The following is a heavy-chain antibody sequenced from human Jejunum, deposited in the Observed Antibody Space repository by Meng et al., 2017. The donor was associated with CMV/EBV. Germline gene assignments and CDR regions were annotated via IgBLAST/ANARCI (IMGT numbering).Heavy chain of an antibody. Sequence: EVQLVESGGDLVQPGGSLILSCAASGFTFSNYWMHWVRQAPGKGLVWVSRITPDGSTTNYADSVKGRFTISRDNAKNTLYLQMNSLSAEDTAVYYCARNRDGLAGHFDCWGQGTLVTVAS. CDR2: ITPDGSTT. CDR1: GFTFSNYW. V-gene: IGHV3-74*01. J-gene: IGHJ4*02. D-gene: IGHD3-3*02. CDR3: ARNRDGLAGHFDC.